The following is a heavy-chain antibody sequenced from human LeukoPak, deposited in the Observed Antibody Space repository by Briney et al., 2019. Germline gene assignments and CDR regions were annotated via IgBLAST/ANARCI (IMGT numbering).Heavy chain of an antibody. D-gene: IGHD3-22*01. CDR3: ARDPDSSGPGVYFDY. CDR1: GSTFSSYS. J-gene: IGHJ4*02. Sequence: GGSLRLSCAASGSTFSSYSMNWVRQAPGKGLEWVSSISSSSSYIYYADSVKGRFTISRDNAKNSLYLQMNSLRAEDTAVYYCARDPDSSGPGVYFDYWGQGTLVTASS. CDR2: ISSSSSYI. V-gene: IGHV3-21*01.